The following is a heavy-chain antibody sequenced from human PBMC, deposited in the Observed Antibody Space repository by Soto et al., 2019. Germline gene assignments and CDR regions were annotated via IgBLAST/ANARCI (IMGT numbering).Heavy chain of an antibody. Sequence: EVQLVESGGGLDKPGGSLRLSCAASGFTFSSYSMNWVRQAPGKGLEWVSSISSSSTYIYYADSVKGRFTISRDNAKNSLYLLMNSLRAEDTAVYYCARSYYDSSGYSPPFDYWGQGTLVTVSS. J-gene: IGHJ4*02. D-gene: IGHD3-22*01. CDR3: ARSYYDSSGYSPPFDY. CDR2: ISSSSTYI. V-gene: IGHV3-21*01. CDR1: GFTFSSYS.